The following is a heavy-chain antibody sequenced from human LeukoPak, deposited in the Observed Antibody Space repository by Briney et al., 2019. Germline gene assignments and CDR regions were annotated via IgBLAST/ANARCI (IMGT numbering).Heavy chain of an antibody. J-gene: IGHJ4*02. D-gene: IGHD3-10*01. CDR2: IKSKTDGGTT. CDR1: GFTFSSYS. Sequence: GGSLRLSCAASGFTFSSYSMNWVRQAPGKGLEWVGRIKSKTDGGTTDYAAPVKGRFTISRDDSKNTLYLQMNSLKTEDTAVYYCTTDARMVVRGVICCYWGQGTLVTVSS. V-gene: IGHV3-15*01. CDR3: TTDARMVVRGVICCY.